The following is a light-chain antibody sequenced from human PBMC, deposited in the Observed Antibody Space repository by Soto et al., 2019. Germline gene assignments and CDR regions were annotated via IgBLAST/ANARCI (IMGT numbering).Light chain of an antibody. J-gene: IGKJ1*01. V-gene: IGKV3-15*01. Sequence: EIMMTQSPGTLSASPGERATLSCRASQSVSSNLAWYQQKPGQAPRLLIYAVSTRATGIPARFSGSGSGTEFTLTISSLQSEDFAVYYCQQYNKWTLKFGHGTKVEIK. CDR3: QQYNKWTLK. CDR1: QSVSSN. CDR2: AVS.